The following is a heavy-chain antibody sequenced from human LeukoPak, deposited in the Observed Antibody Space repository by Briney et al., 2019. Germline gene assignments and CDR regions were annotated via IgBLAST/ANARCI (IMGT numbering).Heavy chain of an antibody. D-gene: IGHD1-26*01. V-gene: IGHV3-74*01. CDR3: ARAEWELRPLFDY. CDR2: INSDGSST. CDR1: GFTFSSHW. Sequence: GESPTLSCTASGFTFSSHWMHWVRQPPGKGLEWVSRINSDGSSTNYADSKKGRSTISRDNDKNTLYRQTNGLSADPTADYYCARAEWELRPLFDYWGQGTLVTVSS. J-gene: IGHJ4*02.